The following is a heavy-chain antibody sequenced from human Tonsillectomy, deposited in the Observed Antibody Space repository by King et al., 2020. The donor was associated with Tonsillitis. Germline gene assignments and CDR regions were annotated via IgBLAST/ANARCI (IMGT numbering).Heavy chain of an antibody. Sequence: QLQESGPGLVKPSQTLSLTCAVSGGSISSGGYSWSWIRQPPGKGLEWIGYIYYSGSTYYNPSLKSRVTISVDPSKNQFSLKLSSVTAADTAVYYCARVRYYYDSSGYRPDAFDIWGQGTMVTVSS. J-gene: IGHJ3*02. D-gene: IGHD3-22*01. CDR3: ARVRYYYDSSGYRPDAFDI. V-gene: IGHV4-30-4*07. CDR1: GGSISSGGYS. CDR2: IYYSGST.